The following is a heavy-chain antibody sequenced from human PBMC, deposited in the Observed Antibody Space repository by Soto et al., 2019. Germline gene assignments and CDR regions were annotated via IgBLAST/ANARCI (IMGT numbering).Heavy chain of an antibody. J-gene: IGHJ4*02. CDR1: GFTFSSYA. V-gene: IGHV3-33*06. CDR3: TKSEAGGGRNTHLEY. Sequence: QVQLVESGGGVVQPGRSLRLSCAASGFTFSSYAMHWVRQAPGKGLEWVAVIWYDGSSKYYADSVKGRFTISRYNSNNTVSLHMSSLRAEDTAVYYCTKSEAGGGRNTHLEYWGQGTLVTVSP. D-gene: IGHD3-16*02. CDR2: IWYDGSSK.